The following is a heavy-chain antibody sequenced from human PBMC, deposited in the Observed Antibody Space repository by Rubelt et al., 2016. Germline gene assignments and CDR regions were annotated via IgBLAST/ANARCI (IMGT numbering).Heavy chain of an antibody. D-gene: IGHD3-16*01. CDR1: GGSFSDYY. CDR3: ARHRIIRDMTLGGWFDP. Sequence: QVQLQQWGAGLLKPSETLSLTCAVYGGSFSDYYWNWIRQPPGKGLEWIGEVNQSGITNYNPSLKSRVTISVDTSKNQFSLKLTSVTAADTAVYFCARHRIIRDMTLGGWFDPWGQGTLATVSS. V-gene: IGHV4-34*01. J-gene: IGHJ5*02. CDR2: VNQSGIT.